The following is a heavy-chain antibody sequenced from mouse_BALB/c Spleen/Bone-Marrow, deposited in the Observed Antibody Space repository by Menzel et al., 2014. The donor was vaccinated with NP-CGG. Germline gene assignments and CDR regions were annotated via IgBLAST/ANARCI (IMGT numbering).Heavy chain of an antibody. CDR2: ISTYNGNT. V-gene: IGHV1-67*01. CDR3: GREVGVSWYAMEY. J-gene: IGHJ4*01. Sequence: VQLQQSGPEVVRPGGSVKISCKGSGYTFTDYAMHWVKQSHAKSLEWIGVISTYNGNTNYNQKFKGKATMTVDKSSSTAYMDLAGLTSEDSAIYYCGREVGVSWYAMEYWGQATSVTVSS. D-gene: IGHD1-1*01. CDR1: GYTFTDYA.